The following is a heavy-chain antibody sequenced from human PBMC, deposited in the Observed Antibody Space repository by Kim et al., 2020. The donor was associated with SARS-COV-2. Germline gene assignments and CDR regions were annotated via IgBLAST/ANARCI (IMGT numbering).Heavy chain of an antibody. CDR1: GFTFSSYC. Sequence: GGSLRLSCEASGFTFSSYCMHWVRQAPGKGLLWVSRINSDGSSTTYADSVKGRFTLSRDNAKNTLYLQMNSLRAEDTAVYYCARGSSGSYPRSFDIWGQGTMVTVSS. J-gene: IGHJ3*02. CDR3: ARGSSGSYPRSFDI. D-gene: IGHD1-26*01. V-gene: IGHV3-74*01. CDR2: INSDGSST.